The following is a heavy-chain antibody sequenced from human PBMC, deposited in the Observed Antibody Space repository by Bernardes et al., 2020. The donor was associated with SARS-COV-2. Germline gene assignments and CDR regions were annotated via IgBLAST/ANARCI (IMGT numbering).Heavy chain of an antibody. CDR1: GFSLSPPGVG. V-gene: IGHV2-5*02. D-gene: IGHD5-12*01. CDR3: AHSKRWLRGQYYFDY. J-gene: IGHJ4*02. CDR2: ISWDDDK. Sequence: SGPTLVKPTQTLTLTCTVSGFSLSPPGVGVGWIRQPPGKALEWLALISWDDDKRYNPSLNNSLTITKDTSKNQVVLTLANMDPVDTATYYCAHSKRWLRGQYYFDYWGQGTLVTLSS.